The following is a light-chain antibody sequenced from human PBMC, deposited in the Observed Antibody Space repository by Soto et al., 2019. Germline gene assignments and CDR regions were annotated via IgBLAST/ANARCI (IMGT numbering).Light chain of an antibody. V-gene: IGKV1-33*01. J-gene: IGKJ3*01. CDR3: QQYDNLQAT. CDR2: DAS. Sequence: DIQMTQSPSSLSASVGDRVTITCQASQDINNYLNWYQQKPGKAPKLLIYDASNLETGVPSRFSGSGSGTDFAFAISSRQPDDIATYYCQQYDNLQATVGPGTTVDIK. CDR1: QDINNY.